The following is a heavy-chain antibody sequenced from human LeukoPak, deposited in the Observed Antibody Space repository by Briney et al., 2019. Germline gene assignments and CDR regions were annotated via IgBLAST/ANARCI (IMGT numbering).Heavy chain of an antibody. Sequence: LRLSCAASGFTFSSYAMSWIRQPPGKGLEWVGYIYYSGSTYYNPSLKSRVNISVDTSKNQFSLKLSSVTGADTAVYYCARVWGTAAGPRRYYYYYGMDVWGQGTTVTVSS. D-gene: IGHD6-13*01. J-gene: IGHJ6*02. V-gene: IGHV4-30-4*08. CDR2: IYYSGST. CDR1: GFTFSSYA. CDR3: ARVWGTAAGPRRYYYYYGMDV.